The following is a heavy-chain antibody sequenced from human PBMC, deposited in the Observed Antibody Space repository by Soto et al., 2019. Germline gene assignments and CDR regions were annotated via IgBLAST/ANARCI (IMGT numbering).Heavy chain of an antibody. D-gene: IGHD1-1*01. CDR1: GFTFSAYW. V-gene: IGHV3-74*01. CDR3: ARGPRVSSTGTGAH. CDR2: ISDDGSTA. J-gene: IGHJ4*02. Sequence: HPGGSLRLSCAVSGFTFSAYWMHWVRQVPGKGLTWVSRISDDGSTATYADSVKGRFVISRDNAKSSLYLEMNTLRADDSGLYYCARGPRVSSTGTGAHWGRGTLVTVSS.